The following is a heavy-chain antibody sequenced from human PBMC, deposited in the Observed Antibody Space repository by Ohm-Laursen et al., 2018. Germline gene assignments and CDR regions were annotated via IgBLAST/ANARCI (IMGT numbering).Heavy chain of an antibody. Sequence: SLRLSCAASGFTFSSYGMHWVRQAPGKGPEWVAVISYDGSNKYYADSVKGRFTISRDNSKNTLYLQMNSLRAEDTAVYYCAKGLFGTLGYWGQGTLVTVSS. D-gene: IGHD1-1*01. V-gene: IGHV3-30*18. CDR1: GFTFSSYG. CDR2: ISYDGSNK. J-gene: IGHJ4*02. CDR3: AKGLFGTLGY.